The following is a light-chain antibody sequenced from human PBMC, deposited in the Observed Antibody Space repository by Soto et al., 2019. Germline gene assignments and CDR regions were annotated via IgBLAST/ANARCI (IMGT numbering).Light chain of an antibody. CDR1: SSDVGGYNY. V-gene: IGLV2-14*01. J-gene: IGLJ1*01. CDR2: EVS. CDR3: RSYTSPSTLPYV. Sequence: QSVLTQPASVSGSPGQSITISCTGTSSDVGGYNYVSWYQQHPGKAPKLMIYEVSNRPSGVSNRFSGSKSGNTASLTISGLQAEDEADYYRRSYTSPSTLPYVFGTGTKLTVL.